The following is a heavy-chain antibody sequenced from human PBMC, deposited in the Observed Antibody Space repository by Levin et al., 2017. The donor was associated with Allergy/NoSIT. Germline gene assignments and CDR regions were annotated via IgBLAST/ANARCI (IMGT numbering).Heavy chain of an antibody. V-gene: IGHV3-30*18. J-gene: IGHJ4*02. CDR1: GFTFSSYG. Sequence: RPGGSLRLSCAASGFTFSSYGMHWVRQAPGKGLEWVAVISYDGSNKYYADSVKGRFTISRDNSKNTLYLQMNSLRAEDTAVYYCAKVYGPKTGHTTPLDYWGQGTLVTVSS. D-gene: IGHD3-9*01. CDR3: AKVYGPKTGHTTPLDY. CDR2: ISYDGSNK.